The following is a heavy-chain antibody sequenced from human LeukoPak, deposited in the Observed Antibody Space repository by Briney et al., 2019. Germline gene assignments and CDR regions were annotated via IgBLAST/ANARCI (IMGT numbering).Heavy chain of an antibody. D-gene: IGHD3-16*01. J-gene: IGHJ5*02. CDR2: IHAESGVT. CDR3: TRDWLNKAYDP. CDR1: GHIFTGYY. V-gene: IGHV1-2*02. Sequence: ASVKVSCKDSGHIFTGYYIHWVRQAPGQGLEWMAWIHAESGVTYYAQKFRGRVTLTRDPSISTDYMELTRLRSDDTAIYYCTRDWLNKAYDPWGQGTLVTVSS.